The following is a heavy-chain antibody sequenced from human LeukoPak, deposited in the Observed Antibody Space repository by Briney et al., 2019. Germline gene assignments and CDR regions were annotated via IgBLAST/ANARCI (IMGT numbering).Heavy chain of an antibody. CDR3: ARDGPPGIAARPLLAY. Sequence: SETLSLTCAVYGGSFSGYYWSWIRQPPGKGQEWIGEINHSGSTNYNPSLKSRVTISVDTSKNQFSLKLSSVTAADTAVYYCARDGPPGIAARPLLAYWGQGTLVTVSS. CDR1: GGSFSGYY. D-gene: IGHD6-6*01. J-gene: IGHJ4*02. V-gene: IGHV4-34*01. CDR2: INHSGST.